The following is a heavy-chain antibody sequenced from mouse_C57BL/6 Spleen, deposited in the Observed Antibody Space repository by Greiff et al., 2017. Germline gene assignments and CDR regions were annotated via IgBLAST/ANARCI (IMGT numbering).Heavy chain of an antibody. CDR1: GFSLTSYG. V-gene: IGHV2-6-1*01. CDR2: IWSDGST. Sequence: VKLMESGPGLVAPSQSLSITCTVSGFSLTSYGVHWVRQPPGKGLEWLVVIWSDGSTTDNSALKSRLSISKDNSKSQVFLKMNSLQTDDTAMYSCARHGRDYSYAMDDWGQGTSVTVSS. D-gene: IGHD3-3*01. J-gene: IGHJ4*01. CDR3: ARHGRDYSYAMDD.